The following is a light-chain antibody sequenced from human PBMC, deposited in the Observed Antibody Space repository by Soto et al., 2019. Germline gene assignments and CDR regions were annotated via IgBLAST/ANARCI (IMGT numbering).Light chain of an antibody. CDR2: DVS. CDR1: SSDVGGYNY. V-gene: IGLV2-11*01. J-gene: IGLJ2*01. CDR3: CSYAGSYV. Sequence: QSVLTQPRSVSGSPGQSVTISCTGTSSDVGGYNYVSWYQQHPGKAPKLMIYDVSKRPSGVPDHFSGSKSGNTASLTISGLQAEDEADYYCCSYAGSYVFGGGTQLTVL.